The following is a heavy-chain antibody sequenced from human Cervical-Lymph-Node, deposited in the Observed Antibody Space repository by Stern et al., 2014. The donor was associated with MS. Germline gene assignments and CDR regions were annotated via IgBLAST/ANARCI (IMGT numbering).Heavy chain of an antibody. J-gene: IGHJ6*02. CDR3: AKERETPKRLDGMDV. D-gene: IGHD5-24*01. Sequence: EVQLVESGGGLVQPGGSLRLSCAASGFTFSSYGMSWVRQAPGKGLEWVSGIGGSGCSPYYADSVKGRFTISRDNSKNTLYLQMNSLRAEDTAVYYCAKERETPKRLDGMDVWGQGTTVTVSS. CDR2: IGGSGCSP. V-gene: IGHV3-23*04. CDR1: GFTFSSYG.